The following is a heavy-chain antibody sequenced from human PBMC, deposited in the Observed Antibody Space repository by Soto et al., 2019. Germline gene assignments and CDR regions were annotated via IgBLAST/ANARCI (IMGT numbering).Heavy chain of an antibody. D-gene: IGHD2-2*01. CDR1: GYTITRHW. CDR2: INPSGDST. J-gene: IGHJ2*01. V-gene: IGHV1-46*01. CDR3: ARDSSYGTSGAKGWYFDL. Sequence: ASVKVSCKASGYTITRHWMHWVRQAPGQGLEWMAVINPSGDSTIYAQKFQGRVTVTRDTSTSTVYMELSSLRSEDTAVYYCARDSSYGTSGAKGWYFDLWGRGTLVTVSS.